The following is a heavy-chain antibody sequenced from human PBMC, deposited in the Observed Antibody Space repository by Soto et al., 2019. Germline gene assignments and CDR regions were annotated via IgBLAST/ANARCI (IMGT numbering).Heavy chain of an antibody. CDR3: ARSDCRGGSCYSYYFDS. CDR1: GYTFTSYG. J-gene: IGHJ4*02. CDR2: ISAYNGNT. D-gene: IGHD2-15*01. Sequence: QVQLVQSGAEVKKPGASVKVSCKASGYTFTSYGISCVRQAPGQGLEWMGWISAYNGNTNYAQKLQGRVTMTTDTATSTAYMELSSLRSDDTAVYYCARSDCRGGSCYSYYFDSRSQGTLVTVSS. V-gene: IGHV1-18*01.